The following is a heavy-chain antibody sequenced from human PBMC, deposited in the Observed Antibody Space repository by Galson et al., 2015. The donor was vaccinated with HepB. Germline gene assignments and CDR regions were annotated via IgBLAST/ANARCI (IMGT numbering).Heavy chain of an antibody. V-gene: IGHV3-30*04. D-gene: IGHD4-17*01. CDR1: GFTFSSYA. J-gene: IGHJ4*02. CDR2: ISYDGSNK. Sequence: SLRLSCAASGFTFSSYAMHWVRQAPGKGLEWVAVISYDGSNKYYADSVKGRFTISRDNSKNTLYLQMNSLRAEDTAVYYCARVNAALGGYGDPGPPLDYWGQGTLVTVSS. CDR3: ARVNAALGGYGDPGPPLDY.